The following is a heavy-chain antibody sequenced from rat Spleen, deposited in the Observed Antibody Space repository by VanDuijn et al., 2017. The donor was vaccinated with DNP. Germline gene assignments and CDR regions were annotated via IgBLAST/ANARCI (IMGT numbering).Heavy chain of an antibody. V-gene: IGHV3-1*01. Sequence: EVQLQESGPGLVKPSQSLSLTCSVTGYSITSSYRWNWIRKFPGNKMEWIGYISYSGSTSYNPSLKSRISITRDTSKNQFFLQLNSVTTEDTATYYCASHDYSYWGQGVMVTVSS. CDR3: ASHDYSY. CDR1: GYSITSSY. J-gene: IGHJ2*01. CDR2: ISYSGST. D-gene: IGHD1-7*01.